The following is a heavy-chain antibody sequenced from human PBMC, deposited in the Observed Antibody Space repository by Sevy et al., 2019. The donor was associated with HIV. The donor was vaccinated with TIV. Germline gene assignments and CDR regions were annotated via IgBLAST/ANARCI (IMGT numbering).Heavy chain of an antibody. CDR3: ASGRSYEYFQS. CDR2: ISYDGSNK. Sequence: GSLRLSCAASGFTLSSYDVHWVRQAPGKALEWVSVISYDGSNKYYADSVKGRFTISRDNSKNTLYLQMNSLRTEDTAVYYCASGRSYEYFQSWGQGTLVTVSS. CDR1: GFTLSSYD. J-gene: IGHJ1*01. D-gene: IGHD2-15*01. V-gene: IGHV3-30-3*01.